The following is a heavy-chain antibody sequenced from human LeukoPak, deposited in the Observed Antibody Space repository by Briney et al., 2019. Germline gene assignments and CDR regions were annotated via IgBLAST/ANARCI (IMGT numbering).Heavy chain of an antibody. CDR1: GFIFSNYW. Sequence: PGGSLRLSCAASGFIFSNYWMSWVRQAPGKGLEWVANIKQDGSEKYYVDSVKGRFTISRDNAKNSLYLQMNSLRDEDTAVYYCVTGGYHYTSWGQGTLVTVSS. D-gene: IGHD3-10*01. V-gene: IGHV3-7*04. J-gene: IGHJ4*02. CDR3: VTGGYHYTS. CDR2: IKQDGSEK.